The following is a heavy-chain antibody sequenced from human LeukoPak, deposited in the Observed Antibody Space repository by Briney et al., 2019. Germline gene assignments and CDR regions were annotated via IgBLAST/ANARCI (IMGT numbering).Heavy chain of an antibody. CDR1: GFTFSNAW. D-gene: IGHD2-2*01. CDR3: ATLYHFDP. V-gene: IGHV3-15*01. Sequence: GGSLRLSCAASGFTFSNAWMNSVRQAPGKRLEWVGRILSKTHVGTTDYAAPVKGRFTISRDDSENTLYLQVNSLKTEDTAVYYCATLYHFDPWGQGTLVTVSS. J-gene: IGHJ5*02. CDR2: ILSKTHVGTT.